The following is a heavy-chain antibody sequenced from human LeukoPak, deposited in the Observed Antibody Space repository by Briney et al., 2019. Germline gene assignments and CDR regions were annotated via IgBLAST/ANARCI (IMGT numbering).Heavy chain of an antibody. CDR2: ISATGSST. Sequence: GGSLRLSCAASGFTFGNYGIIWVRQAPGKGLQWVSFISATGSSTYYAESVKGRFTISRDNPSSTVFLHMSSLRVDDTGVYYCAKGLSSGWYDFDHWGQGTLVSVSS. CDR1: GFTFGNYG. J-gene: IGHJ4*02. V-gene: IGHV3-23*01. CDR3: AKGLSSGWYDFDH. D-gene: IGHD6-19*01.